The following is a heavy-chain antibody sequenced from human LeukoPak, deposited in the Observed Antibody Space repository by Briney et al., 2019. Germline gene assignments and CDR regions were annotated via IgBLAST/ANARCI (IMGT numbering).Heavy chain of an antibody. V-gene: IGHV3-23*01. J-gene: IGHJ4*02. CDR1: GISLSNYA. CDR2: ISERGGST. Sequence: GGSLRLSCVVSGISLSNYAMTWVRQAPGKGLEWVSYISERGGSTTYADSVKGRFTISRDTSLNTLYLQMNNLRAEDTAVYYCAKVSWLGTLPSYHFDSWGQGTQVTVSS. CDR3: AKVSWLGTLPSYHFDS. D-gene: IGHD6-19*01.